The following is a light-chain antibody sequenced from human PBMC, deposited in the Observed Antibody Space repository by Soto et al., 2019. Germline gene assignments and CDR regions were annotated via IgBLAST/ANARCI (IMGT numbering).Light chain of an antibody. V-gene: IGLV2-11*01. CDR2: DVS. CDR3: CSYAGSYMVV. J-gene: IGLJ2*01. CDR1: SSDVGAYNY. Sequence: QSALTQPRSVSGSPGQSVTISCTGTSSDVGAYNYVSWYQQHPGKAPKLMIYDVSKRPSGVPDRFSGSKSGNTASLTISGLQAEDDADYYCCSYAGSYMVVFGVGTK.